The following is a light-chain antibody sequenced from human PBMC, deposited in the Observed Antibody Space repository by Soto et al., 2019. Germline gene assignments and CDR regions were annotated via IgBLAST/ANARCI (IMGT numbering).Light chain of an antibody. CDR1: SSDVGGYNY. J-gene: IGLJ1*01. V-gene: IGLV2-14*03. Sequence: QSALTQPASVSGSPGQSITISSTGTSSDVGGYNYVSWYRHHPGKAPKLMIYDVSNRPSGVSNRFSGSKSGNTASLTISGLQPEDEADYYCSSYTTSNTRQIVFGTGTKVTV. CDR2: DVS. CDR3: SSYTTSNTRQIV.